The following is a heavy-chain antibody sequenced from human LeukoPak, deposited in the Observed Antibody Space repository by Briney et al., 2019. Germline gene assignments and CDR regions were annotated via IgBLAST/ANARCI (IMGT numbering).Heavy chain of an antibody. D-gene: IGHD3-3*01. CDR1: GGSISSYY. CDR2: IYTSGST. Sequence: PSETLSLICTVSGGSISSYYWGWIRQPAGKGLEWIGRIYTSGSTNYNPSLKSRVTMSVDTSKNQFSLKLSSVTAADTAVYYCARSSNYDFWSGYWGLVYWGQGTLVTVSS. V-gene: IGHV4-4*07. J-gene: IGHJ4*02. CDR3: ARSSNYDFWSGYWGLVY.